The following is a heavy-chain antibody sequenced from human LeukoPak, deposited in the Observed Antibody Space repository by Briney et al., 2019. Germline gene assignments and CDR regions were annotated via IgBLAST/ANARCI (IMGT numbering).Heavy chain of an antibody. J-gene: IGHJ4*02. CDR3: ASSVLLSLWFGELFVPLGY. CDR1: GYTFTDFY. Sequence: GASVKVSCKASGYTFTDFYLHWVRQAPGQGLEWMGWINPNSGGTNYAQQFQGRVTMTRDTSISTAYMELSRLRSDDTAVYYCASSVLLSLWFGELFVPLGYWGQGTLVTVSS. V-gene: IGHV1-2*02. CDR2: INPNSGGT. D-gene: IGHD3-10*01.